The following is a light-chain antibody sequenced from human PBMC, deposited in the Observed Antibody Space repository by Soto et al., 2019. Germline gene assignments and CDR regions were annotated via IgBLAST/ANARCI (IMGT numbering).Light chain of an antibody. Sequence: EVVLTQSPGTLSLSPGETATLSCTASQTVKTTFLAWYQQKPGQAPRLLIYVASNRASGIPDRFSGSGSETDFTPTISRLEPEDFAVYYCQRYCAAPPNTFGQGTRLE. CDR1: QTVKTTF. CDR3: QRYCAAPPNT. V-gene: IGKV3-20*01. CDR2: VAS. J-gene: IGKJ2*01.